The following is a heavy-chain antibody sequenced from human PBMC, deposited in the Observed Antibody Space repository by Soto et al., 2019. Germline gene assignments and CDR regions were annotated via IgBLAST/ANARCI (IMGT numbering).Heavy chain of an antibody. CDR2: ISSNGGST. CDR1: GFTFSSYA. CDR3: ARVGPHCTNGVCYTNYYMDV. D-gene: IGHD2-8*01. V-gene: IGHV3-64*01. Sequence: PGGSLRLSCAASGFTFSSYAMHWVRQAPGKGLEYVSAISSNGGSTYYANSVKGRFTISRDNSKNTLYLQMGSLRAEDMAVYYCARVGPHCTNGVCYTNYYMDVWGKGTTVTVSS. J-gene: IGHJ6*03.